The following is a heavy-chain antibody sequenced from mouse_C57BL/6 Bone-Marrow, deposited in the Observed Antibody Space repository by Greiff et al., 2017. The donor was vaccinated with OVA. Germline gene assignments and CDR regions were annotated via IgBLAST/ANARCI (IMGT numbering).Heavy chain of an antibody. CDR3: ASWTLYGNYWYFDV. D-gene: IGHD2-1*01. CDR1: GYSFTDYN. Sequence: VQLQQSGPELVKPGASVKISCKASGYSFTDYNMNWVKQSNGKSLEWIGVINPNYGTTSYNQKFKGKATLTVDQSSSTAYMQLNSLTSEDSAVYYYASWTLYGNYWYFDVWGTGTAVTVSS. J-gene: IGHJ1*03. CDR2: INPNYGTT. V-gene: IGHV1-39*01.